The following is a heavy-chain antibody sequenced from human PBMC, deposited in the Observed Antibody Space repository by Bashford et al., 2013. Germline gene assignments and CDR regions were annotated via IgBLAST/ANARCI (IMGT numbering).Heavy chain of an antibody. CDR1: GYTFSDYF. J-gene: IGHJ5*02. V-gene: IGHV1-2*02. D-gene: IGHD2-8*01. CDR3: ARARDGTSNGVFDP. Sequence: VASVKVSCEASGYTFSDYFVHWVRQAPGQGLEWVGRINPKNGGTDFAPKFQGRVTMTRDTSISTVYMELSSLRSDDTAVYYCARARDGTSNGVFDPWGQGTLVTVSS. CDR2: INPKNGGT.